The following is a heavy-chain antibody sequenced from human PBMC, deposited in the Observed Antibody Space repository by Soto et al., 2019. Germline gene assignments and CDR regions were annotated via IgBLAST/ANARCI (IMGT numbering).Heavy chain of an antibody. CDR2: IYNGGST. CDR3: ARFSTSGSYAFDY. D-gene: IGHD1-26*01. Sequence: PGGSLRLSCVASGFTVSNNYMSWVRQAPGKGLECVSAIYNGGSTYYADSVKGRFTISRDNSKNTLYLQMNNLRAEDTAVYSCARFSTSGSYAFDYWGQGTLVTVSS. V-gene: IGHV3-53*01. J-gene: IGHJ4*02. CDR1: GFTVSNNY.